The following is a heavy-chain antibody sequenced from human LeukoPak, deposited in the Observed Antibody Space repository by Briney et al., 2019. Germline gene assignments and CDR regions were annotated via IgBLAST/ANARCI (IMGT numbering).Heavy chain of an antibody. V-gene: IGHV1-2*02. Sequence: ASVKVSCKSSGYTFTGYYMHWVRQAPGQGLEWMGWINPNSGGTHYAQKFQGRVTMTRDTSISTAYMELTSLTSDDTAVYYCASGSSSSWYKYYFDYWGQGTLVTVSS. CDR3: ASGSSSSWYKYYFDY. J-gene: IGHJ4*02. D-gene: IGHD6-13*01. CDR2: INPNSGGT. CDR1: GYTFTGYY.